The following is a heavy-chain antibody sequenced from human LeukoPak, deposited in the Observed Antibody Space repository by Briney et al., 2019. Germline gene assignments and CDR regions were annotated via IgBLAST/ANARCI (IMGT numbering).Heavy chain of an antibody. Sequence: GGSLRLSCAASGFTFSSYAMHWVRQAPGKGLEWVAVISYDGSNKYYADSVKGRFTISRDDAKNSLYLQMNSLRAEDTAVYYCAQSSGWYPLFDYWGQGTLVTVSS. CDR3: AQSSGWYPLFDY. V-gene: IGHV3-30-3*01. D-gene: IGHD6-19*01. J-gene: IGHJ4*02. CDR1: GFTFSSYA. CDR2: ISYDGSNK.